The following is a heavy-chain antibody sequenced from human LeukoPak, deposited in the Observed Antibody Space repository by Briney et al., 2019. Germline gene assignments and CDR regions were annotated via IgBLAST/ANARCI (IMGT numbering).Heavy chain of an antibody. V-gene: IGHV1-69*04. CDR3: ARDGYSYGYAYFDY. J-gene: IGHJ4*02. CDR2: IIPILGIA. D-gene: IGHD5-18*01. CDR1: GGTFSSYT. Sequence: SVKVSCKASGGTFSSYTISWVRQAPGQGLEWMGRIIPILGIANYAQKFQGRVTITADKSTSTAYMELRSLRSDDTAVYYCARDGYSYGYAYFDYWGQGTLVTVSS.